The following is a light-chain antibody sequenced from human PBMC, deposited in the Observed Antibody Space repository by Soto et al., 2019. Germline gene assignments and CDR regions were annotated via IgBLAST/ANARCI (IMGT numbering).Light chain of an antibody. CDR1: QTISSY. CDR3: QQSYNSPRT. CDR2: AAS. Sequence: DIQMTQSPSSLSASVGDRVTITCRASQTISSYLNWYQQRPGKAPKLLMYAASSLQSGVPSRFSGSGSGTDFTLTISSLQPEDFATYYCQQSYNSPRTFGQGTKVEIK. J-gene: IGKJ1*01. V-gene: IGKV1-39*01.